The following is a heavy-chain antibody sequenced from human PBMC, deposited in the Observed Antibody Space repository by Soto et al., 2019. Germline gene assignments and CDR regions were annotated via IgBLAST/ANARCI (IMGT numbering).Heavy chain of an antibody. Sequence: QVQLVESGGGVVQPGRSLRLSCAASGFTFSSYGMHWVRQAPGKGLEWVAVIWYDGSNKYYADSVKGRFTISRDNSKNTLYLQMNSLRAEDTAVYYCARGPDYYDSSGYYYDYWGQGTLVTVSS. CDR1: GFTFSSYG. CDR3: ARGPDYYDSSGYYYDY. CDR2: IWYDGSNK. V-gene: IGHV3-33*01. D-gene: IGHD3-22*01. J-gene: IGHJ4*02.